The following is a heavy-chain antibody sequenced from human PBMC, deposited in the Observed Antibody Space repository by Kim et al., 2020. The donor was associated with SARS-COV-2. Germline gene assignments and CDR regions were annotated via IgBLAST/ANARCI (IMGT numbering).Heavy chain of an antibody. CDR2: IIPILGIA. V-gene: IGHV1-69*04. J-gene: IGHJ4*02. Sequence: SVKVSCKASGGTFSSYAISWVRQAPGQGLEWMGRIIPILGIANYAQKFQGRVTITADKSTSTAYMELSSLRSEDTAVYYCAREGDDYGDYLVYWGQGTLVTVSS. CDR1: GGTFSSYA. CDR3: AREGDDYGDYLVY. D-gene: IGHD4-17*01.